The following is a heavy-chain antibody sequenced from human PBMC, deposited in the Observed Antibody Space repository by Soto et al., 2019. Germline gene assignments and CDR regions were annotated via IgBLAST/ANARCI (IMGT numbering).Heavy chain of an antibody. CDR3: ARVFSSGSGWMYYFDF. Sequence: QVELQESGPRLVKSSGTLSLPCEVSSGSISTGNWCSWVRQPPGKGLEWIGEIYYTGTTNYNPSLKRRVTLTIDKSKDQFSLILTTATAAESAVYYCARVFSSGSGWMYYFDFWGQGILVSVSS. CDR2: IYYTGTT. V-gene: IGHV4-4*02. D-gene: IGHD6-25*01. CDR1: SGSISTGNW. J-gene: IGHJ4*02.